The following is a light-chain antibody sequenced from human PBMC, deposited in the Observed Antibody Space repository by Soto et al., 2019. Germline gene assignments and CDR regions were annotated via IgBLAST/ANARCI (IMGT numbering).Light chain of an antibody. CDR3: CSLTTSHTYV. CDR1: SSDIGGYNY. Sequence: QSALTQPASVSGSPGQSITVSCTGTSSDIGGYNYVSWYQQHPGKAPKLMVYEVTNRPSGVSDRFSGSKSGNTASLTISGLQADDEGYYYCCSLTTSHTYVFGSGTKVTVL. CDR2: EVT. V-gene: IGLV2-14*01. J-gene: IGLJ1*01.